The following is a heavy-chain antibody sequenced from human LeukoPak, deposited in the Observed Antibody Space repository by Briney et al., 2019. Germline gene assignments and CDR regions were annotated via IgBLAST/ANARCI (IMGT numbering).Heavy chain of an antibody. CDR3: ARGLIVGATTDPY. J-gene: IGHJ4*02. Sequence: GPSVKVSCKASGFTFTSSAVQWVRQARGQRLEWIGWIVVGSGNTNYAQKFQGRVTMTRDTSISTAYMELSRLRSDDTAVYYCARGLIVGATTDPYWGQGTLVTVSS. CDR2: IVVGSGNT. CDR1: GFTFTSSA. D-gene: IGHD1-26*01. V-gene: IGHV1-58*01.